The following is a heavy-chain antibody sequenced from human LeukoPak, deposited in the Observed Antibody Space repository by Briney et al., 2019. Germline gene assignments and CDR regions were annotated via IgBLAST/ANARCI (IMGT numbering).Heavy chain of an antibody. CDR1: GFTFSNAW. D-gene: IGHD3-10*01. V-gene: IGHV3-23*01. J-gene: IGHJ6*04. CDR2: ISGSGGST. CDR3: AKDLWFGEFPHYYYYGMDV. Sequence: PGGSLRLSCAASGFTFSNAWMSWVRQAPGKGLEWVSAISGSGGSTYYADSVKGRFTISRDNSKNTLYLQMNSLRAEDTAVYYCAKDLWFGEFPHYYYYGMDVWGKGTTVTVSS.